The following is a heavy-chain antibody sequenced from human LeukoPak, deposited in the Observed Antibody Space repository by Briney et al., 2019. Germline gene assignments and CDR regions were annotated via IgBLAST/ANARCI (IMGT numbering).Heavy chain of an antibody. V-gene: IGHV3-11*01. CDR1: GFTFSDYY. D-gene: IGHD2-2*01. Sequence: PGGSLRLSCAASGFTFSDYYMSWIRQAPGKGLEWVAYISSGGRTIYYADSVKGRLTISRDNAKNFLYLQMNSLRVEDTAVYYCAREYCSSTSCLYDYWGQGTLVTVSS. CDR3: AREYCSSTSCLYDY. J-gene: IGHJ4*02. CDR2: ISSGGRTI.